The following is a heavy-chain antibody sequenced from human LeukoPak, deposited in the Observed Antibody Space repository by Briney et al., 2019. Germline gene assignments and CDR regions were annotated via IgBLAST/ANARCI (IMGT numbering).Heavy chain of an antibody. CDR1: GGSISTGSYC. CDR2: IYTSGST. V-gene: IGHV4-61*02. CDR3: ARVARSMSSSSEDS. J-gene: IGHJ4*02. Sequence: SETLSLTCTVSGGSISTGSYCWNWIRQPAGKGLEWFGRIYTSGSTNYNPSLKSRGTLSVDTSNNQCSLKLNPVTAADTAVYYCARVARSMSSSSEDSWGQGTLVTVSS. D-gene: IGHD6-13*01.